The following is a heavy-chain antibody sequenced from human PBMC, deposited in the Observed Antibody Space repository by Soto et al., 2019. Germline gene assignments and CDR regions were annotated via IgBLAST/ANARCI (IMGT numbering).Heavy chain of an antibody. CDR3: TTYHGDYNFDH. Sequence: QVQLVQSGAEVKKHGASVKVSCKVSGYTLNEVAMHWVRQAPGKGLEWLGGFDPDEAETIYAQHFQGRVTMTEDTSTATVYMELSSLRSEATALYFCTTYHGDYNFDHWGQGTLVTVSS. CDR1: GYTLNEVA. V-gene: IGHV1-24*01. J-gene: IGHJ5*02. CDR2: FDPDEAET. D-gene: IGHD4-17*01.